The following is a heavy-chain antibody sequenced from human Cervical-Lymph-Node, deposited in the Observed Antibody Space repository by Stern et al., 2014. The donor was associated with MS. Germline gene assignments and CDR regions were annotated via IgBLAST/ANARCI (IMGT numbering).Heavy chain of an antibody. CDR2: LDWADDK. J-gene: IGHJ4*02. CDR3: ARSPPYYEFWNDYYYFDY. Sequence: QVTLKESGPALVKPTQTLTLTCTFSGFSLSTSGMRVSWIRQPPGKALEWLARLDWADDKVYSTSLKTRLTSSKDTSKNQVVHTMTNMDPVDTATYYCARSPPYYEFWNDYYYFDYWGQGTLVAVSS. V-gene: IGHV2-70*04. CDR1: GFSLSTSGMR. D-gene: IGHD3-3*01.